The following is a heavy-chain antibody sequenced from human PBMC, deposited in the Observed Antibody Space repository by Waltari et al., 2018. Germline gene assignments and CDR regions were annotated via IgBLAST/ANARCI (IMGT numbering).Heavy chain of an antibody. CDR1: GFSFSTYV. CDR3: ARGSGVDS. D-gene: IGHD7-27*01. CDR2: ISDAGGII. Sequence: EVQLLESGGGLVQPGGSPRLSCAASGFSFSTYVMNWVRQAPGKGLEWVSSISDAGGIINYADSVKGRFTISRDNSKNTLYLQMNSLRADDTAVYYCARGSGVDSWGQGTLVTISS. V-gene: IGHV3-23*01. J-gene: IGHJ4*02.